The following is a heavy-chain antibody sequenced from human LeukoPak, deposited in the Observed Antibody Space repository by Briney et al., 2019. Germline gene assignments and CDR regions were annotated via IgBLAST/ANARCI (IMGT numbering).Heavy chain of an antibody. CDR1: GYTFTGYH. V-gene: IGHV1-2*02. J-gene: IGHJ5*02. CDR3: AREAFSDYDSSGPAFDP. CDR2: INGNSGGT. Sequence: ASVKVSCKASGYTFTGYHMHWVRQAPGQGLEWMGWINGNSGGTNYAQKFPGRVTMTRDTSISTAYMELSRLRSDDTAVYYCAREAFSDYDSSGPAFDPWGQGTLVTVSS. D-gene: IGHD3-22*01.